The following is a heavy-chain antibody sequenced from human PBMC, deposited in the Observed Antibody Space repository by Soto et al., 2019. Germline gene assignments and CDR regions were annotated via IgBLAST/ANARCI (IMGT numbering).Heavy chain of an antibody. V-gene: IGHV4-59*01. Sequence: SETLSLTCTVSGGSISSYYWSWIRQPPGKGLEWIGYIYYSGSTNYNPSLKSRVTISVDTSKNQFSLKLSSVTAADTAVYYCARGGQWLVPPWFDPWGQGTLVTVSS. CDR1: GGSISSYY. J-gene: IGHJ5*02. D-gene: IGHD6-19*01. CDR3: ARGGQWLVPPWFDP. CDR2: IYYSGST.